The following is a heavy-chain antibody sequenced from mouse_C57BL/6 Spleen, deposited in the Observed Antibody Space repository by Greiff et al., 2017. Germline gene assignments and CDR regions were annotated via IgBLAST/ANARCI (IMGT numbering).Heavy chain of an antibody. CDR1: GYTFTSYW. D-gene: IGHD3-2*02. Sequence: VKLQQPGAELVKPGASVKMSCKASGYTFTSYWITWVKQRPGQGLEWIGDIYPGSGSTNYNEKFKSKATLTVDTSSSTAYMQLSSLTSEDSAVYYCAREVDSSGYVGYAMDYWGQGTSVTVSS. CDR3: AREVDSSGYVGYAMDY. CDR2: IYPGSGST. V-gene: IGHV1-55*01. J-gene: IGHJ4*01.